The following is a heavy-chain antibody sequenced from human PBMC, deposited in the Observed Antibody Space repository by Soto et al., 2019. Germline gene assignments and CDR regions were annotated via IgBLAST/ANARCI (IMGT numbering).Heavy chain of an antibody. J-gene: IGHJ4*02. CDR2: IYYSGST. D-gene: IGHD6-6*01. CDR3: ARQRDSSSEPFDY. Sequence: PSETLSLTCPVSGGSISSSSYYWGWIRQPPGKGLEWIGSIYYSGSTYYNPSLKSRVTISVDTSKNQFSLKLSSVTAADTAVYYCARQRDSSSEPFDYWGQGTLVTVSS. V-gene: IGHV4-39*01. CDR1: GGSISSSSYY.